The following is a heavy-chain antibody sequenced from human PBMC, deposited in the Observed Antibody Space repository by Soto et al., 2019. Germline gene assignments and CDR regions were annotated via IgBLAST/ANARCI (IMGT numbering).Heavy chain of an antibody. CDR1: GYTFTSYG. CDR2: ISAYNGNT. CDR3: ARDQHVYYYDSSCYPKGGFDY. D-gene: IGHD3-22*01. V-gene: IGHV1-18*01. Sequence: QVQLVQSGAEVKKPGASVKVSCKASGYTFTSYGISWVRQAPGQGLEWMGWISAYNGNTNYAQKLQGRVSKTTDTSTSTAYMELRSLRSDDTVVYYRARDQHVYYYDSSCYPKGGFDYWGQGTLVTVSS. J-gene: IGHJ4*02.